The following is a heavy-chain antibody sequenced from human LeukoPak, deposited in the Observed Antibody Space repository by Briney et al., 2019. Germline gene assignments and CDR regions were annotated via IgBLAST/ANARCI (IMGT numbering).Heavy chain of an antibody. CDR2: ISWNSGSI. CDR1: GFTFDDYA. J-gene: IGHJ4*02. Sequence: QTGGSLRLSCAASGFTFDDYAMHWVRQAPGKGLEWVSGISWNSGSIGYADSVKGRFTISRDNSKNTLYLQMNRLRAEDTAVYYCATDLAYCSGGSCSYWGQGTLVTVSS. V-gene: IGHV3-9*01. CDR3: ATDLAYCSGGSCSY. D-gene: IGHD2-15*01.